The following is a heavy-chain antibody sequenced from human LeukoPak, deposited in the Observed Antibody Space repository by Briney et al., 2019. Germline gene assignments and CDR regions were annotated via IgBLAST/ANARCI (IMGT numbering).Heavy chain of an antibody. CDR3: ARPLDCSSTSCLFDP. CDR2: IYYSGST. CDR1: GGSISSSSYY. J-gene: IGHJ5*02. V-gene: IGHV4-39*01. D-gene: IGHD2-2*01. Sequence: SETLSLTCTVFGGSISSSSYYWGWIRQPPGKGLEWIGSIYYSGSTYYNPSLKSRVTISVDTSKNQFSLKLSSVTAADTAVYYCARPLDCSSTSCLFDPWGQGTLVTVSS.